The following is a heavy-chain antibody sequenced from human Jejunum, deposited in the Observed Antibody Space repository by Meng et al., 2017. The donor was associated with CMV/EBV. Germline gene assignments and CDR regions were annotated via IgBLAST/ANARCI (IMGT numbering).Heavy chain of an antibody. CDR3: VRGGDSHIWYYYLDF. D-gene: IGHD6-13*01. Sequence: GVVVSRYSVNWVRQAPGQGLEWMGGVIPGSGTANYAQRFQGRVSIITDESTSTSYMELNSLRSEDTAVYYCVRGGDSHIWYYYLDFWGQGTLVTVSS. J-gene: IGHJ4*02. V-gene: IGHV1-69*05. CDR1: GVVVSRYS. CDR2: VIPGSGTA.